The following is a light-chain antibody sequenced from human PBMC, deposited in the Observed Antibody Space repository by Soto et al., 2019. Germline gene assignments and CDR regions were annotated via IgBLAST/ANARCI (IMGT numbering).Light chain of an antibody. Sequence: IVLTQSPGALSLSPGEGATLSCRASQSIKNNFLAWYHQRPGQAPRLLIHAASIRASGISDRFSGTASGTDFTLTISRLEPDDFGVYYCQQYGTSLTFGGGNRVE. CDR1: QSIKNNF. CDR3: QQYGTSLT. J-gene: IGKJ4*01. V-gene: IGKV3-20*01. CDR2: AAS.